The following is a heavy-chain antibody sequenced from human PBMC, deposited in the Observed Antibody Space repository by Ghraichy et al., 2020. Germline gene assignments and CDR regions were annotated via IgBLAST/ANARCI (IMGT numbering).Heavy chain of an antibody. D-gene: IGHD5-24*01. Sequence: GGSLRLSCAASGFTVSSNYMSWVRQAPGKGLEWVSVIYSGGSTYYADSVKGRFTISRDNSKNTLYLQMNSLRAEDTAVYYCAREALATTRLTIDYWGQGTLVTVSS. CDR2: IYSGGST. CDR1: GFTVSSNY. CDR3: AREALATTRLTIDY. V-gene: IGHV3-66*01. J-gene: IGHJ4*02.